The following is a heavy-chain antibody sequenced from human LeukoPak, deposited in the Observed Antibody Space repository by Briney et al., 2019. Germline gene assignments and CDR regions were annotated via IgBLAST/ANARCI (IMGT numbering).Heavy chain of an antibody. D-gene: IGHD5-24*01. V-gene: IGHV1-2*02. CDR2: INPNSGGT. J-gene: IGHJ3*02. Sequence: ASVKVSCKASGYTFTGYYMHWVRQAPGQGLEWMGWINPNSGGTNYAQKFQGRVTMTRDTSISTAYMELSRLRSDDTAVYYRARMATAYDAFDIWGQGTMVTVSS. CDR1: GYTFTGYY. CDR3: ARMATAYDAFDI.